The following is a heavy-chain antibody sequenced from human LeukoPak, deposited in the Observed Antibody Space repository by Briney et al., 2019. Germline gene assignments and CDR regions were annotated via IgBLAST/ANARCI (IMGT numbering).Heavy chain of an antibody. CDR2: INWNGGST. V-gene: IGHV3-20*04. J-gene: IGHJ4*02. Sequence: GGSLRLSCAASGFTFDGYAMSWVRQAPGKGLEWVSGINWNGGSTGYADSVKGRFTISRDNAKNSLYLQMNSLRAEDTALYYCARGEPSSWLRLPSPFDYWGQGTLVTVSS. CDR1: GFTFDGYA. CDR3: ARGEPSSWLRLPSPFDY. D-gene: IGHD5-12*01.